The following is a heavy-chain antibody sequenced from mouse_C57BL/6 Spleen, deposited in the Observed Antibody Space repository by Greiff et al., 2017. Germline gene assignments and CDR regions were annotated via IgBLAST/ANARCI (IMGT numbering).Heavy chain of an antibody. CDR2: IDPSDSYT. V-gene: IGHV1-50*01. CDR3: ARRGTGTSDY. CDR1: GYTFTSYW. D-gene: IGHD4-1*01. J-gene: IGHJ2*01. Sequence: VQLQQSGAELVKPGASVKLSCKASGYTFTSYWMQWVKQRPGQGLEWIGEIDPSDSYTNYNQKFKGQATLTVDTSSSTAYMQLSSLTSEDSAVYYCARRGTGTSDYWGQGTTLTVSS.